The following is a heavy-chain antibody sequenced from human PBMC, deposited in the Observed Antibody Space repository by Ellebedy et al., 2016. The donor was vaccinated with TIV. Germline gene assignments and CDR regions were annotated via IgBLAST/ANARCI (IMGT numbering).Heavy chain of an antibody. CDR2: IAYDGSNK. D-gene: IGHD2/OR15-2a*01. V-gene: IGHV3-30*18. J-gene: IGHJ4*02. Sequence: GESLKISXAASRFTFSRTGMHWVRQAPGKGLEWVAAIAYDGSNKYYADSVKGRFTISRDNSKSTLFLQMNSLRAEDTAVYYCAKEGIGVYYFDHWGQGSLVTVSS. CDR3: AKEGIGVYYFDH. CDR1: RFTFSRTG.